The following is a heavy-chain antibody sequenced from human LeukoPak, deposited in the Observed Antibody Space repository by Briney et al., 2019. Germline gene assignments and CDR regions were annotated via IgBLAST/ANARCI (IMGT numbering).Heavy chain of an antibody. J-gene: IGHJ6*03. CDR3: ARIIRGGFSSLGYMDV. CDR2: IYSSGST. V-gene: IGHV4-59*01. CDR1: GGSISRYY. Sequence: SETLSLTCSVSGGSISRYYWGWIRQPPGKRLEWMGQIYSSGSTDYNPSLKSRVSISMDSSENQFSLKLSSPTAADTAVYYCARIIRGGFSSLGYMDVWGKGTTVTVSS. D-gene: IGHD3-10*01.